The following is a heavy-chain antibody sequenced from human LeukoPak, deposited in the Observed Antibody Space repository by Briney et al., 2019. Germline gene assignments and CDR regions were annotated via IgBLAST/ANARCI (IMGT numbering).Heavy chain of an antibody. Sequence: GGSLRLSCAASGFTFSSYGMHWVRQAPGKGLEGVAVIWYDGSNKYYADSVKGRFTISRDNSKNTLYLQMNSLRAEDTAVHYCARNYDSSGYSRTAFDIWGQGTMVTVSS. CDR1: GFTFSSYG. CDR2: IWYDGSNK. J-gene: IGHJ3*02. D-gene: IGHD3-22*01. V-gene: IGHV3-33*01. CDR3: ARNYDSSGYSRTAFDI.